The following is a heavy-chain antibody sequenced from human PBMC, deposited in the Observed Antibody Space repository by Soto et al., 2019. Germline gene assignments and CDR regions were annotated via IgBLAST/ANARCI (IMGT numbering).Heavy chain of an antibody. V-gene: IGHV3-30*18. CDR3: AKDSTVTFEY. D-gene: IGHD4-17*01. CDR1: GFTFSSYG. CDR2: ISYDGSNK. Sequence: GGSLSLSCAASGFTFSSYGMHWVRQAPGKGLEWVAVISYDGSNKYYADSVKGRFTISRDNSKNTLYLQMNSLRAEDTAVYYCAKDSTVTFEYWGQGTLVTVSS. J-gene: IGHJ4*02.